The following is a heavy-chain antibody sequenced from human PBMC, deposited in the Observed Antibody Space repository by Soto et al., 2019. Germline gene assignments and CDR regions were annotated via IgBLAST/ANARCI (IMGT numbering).Heavy chain of an antibody. CDR1: GCTFSRNT. V-gene: IGHV1-58*02. Sequence: ASVKVSCKASGCTFSRNTISWVRQAPGQRLEWIGRIVLVIGNTNYAQTFQERVTITRDRSTSTAYMELSSLRSEDTAVYYCAANYYDSSGYYYVIDYWGQGTLVTVS. CDR2: IVLVIGNT. J-gene: IGHJ4*02. CDR3: AANYYDSSGYYYVIDY. D-gene: IGHD3-22*01.